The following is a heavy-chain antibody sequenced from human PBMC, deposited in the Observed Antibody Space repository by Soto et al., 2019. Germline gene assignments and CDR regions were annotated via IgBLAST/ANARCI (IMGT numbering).Heavy chain of an antibody. V-gene: IGHV3-30*18. CDR3: AKDHYYDSGSFSPYYFDY. CDR2: ISYNGRKT. CDR1: GFTFNTYG. Sequence: QVQLVESGGGVVQPGRSLRLSCAASGFTFNTYGMHWVRQAPGKGLEWVAVISYNGRKTYYVDSVKGRFTISRDNSKNTLYLQMNSLRAEDTAVYYCAKDHYYDSGSFSPYYFDYWGQETLVTVSS. D-gene: IGHD3-10*01. J-gene: IGHJ4*02.